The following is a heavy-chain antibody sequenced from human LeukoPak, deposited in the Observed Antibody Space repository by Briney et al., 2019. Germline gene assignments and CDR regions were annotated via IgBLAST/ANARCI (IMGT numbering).Heavy chain of an antibody. CDR1: VFTFSNFW. CDR2: IHPEGNEK. J-gene: IGHJ4*02. CDR3: ARGDAFSGDH. Sequence: GGSLRLSCAVSVFTFSNFWMSWVRQAPGRGLEWVANIHPEGNEKYHVESVKGRFTISRDNAKNSLFLQMNGLRVEDTAVYYCARGDAFSGDHWGQGTLVSVSS. V-gene: IGHV3-7*04.